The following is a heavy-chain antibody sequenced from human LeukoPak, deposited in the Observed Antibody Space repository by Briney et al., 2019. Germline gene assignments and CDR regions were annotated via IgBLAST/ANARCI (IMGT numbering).Heavy chain of an antibody. CDR2: INHSGST. CDR1: GGSISSSSYY. J-gene: IGHJ6*03. CDR3: ARRAPHYYYYYYMDV. V-gene: IGHV4-39*07. Sequence: SETLSLTCTVSGGSISSSSYYWGWIRQPPGKGLGWIGEINHSGSTNYNPSLKSRVTISVDTSKNQFSLKLSSVTAADTAVYYCARRAPHYYYYYYMDVWGKGTTVTVSS.